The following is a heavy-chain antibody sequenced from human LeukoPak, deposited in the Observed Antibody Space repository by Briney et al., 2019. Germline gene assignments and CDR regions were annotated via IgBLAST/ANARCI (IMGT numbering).Heavy chain of an antibody. J-gene: IGHJ4*02. D-gene: IGHD6-13*01. CDR2: ISGSGGST. CDR3: AKDLTAAADH. V-gene: IGHV3-23*01. Sequence: GRSLRLSCAASGFTFDDYAMHWVRQAPGKGLEWVSAISGSGGSTYYADSVKGRFTISRDNSKNTLYLQMNSLRAEDTAVYYCAKDLTAAADHWGQGTLVTVSS. CDR1: GFTFDDYA.